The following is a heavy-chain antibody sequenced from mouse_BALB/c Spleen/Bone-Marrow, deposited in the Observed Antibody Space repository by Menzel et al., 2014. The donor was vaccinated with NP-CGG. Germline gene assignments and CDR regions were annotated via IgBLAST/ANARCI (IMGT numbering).Heavy chain of an antibody. J-gene: IGHJ4*01. CDR3: ARDAMDY. CDR2: VNPNNGGT. V-gene: IGHV1-18*01. Sequence: SGPDLVKPGASLKISCKASGYSFTGYYMYWLKQSHGKSLEWIGRVNPNNGGTTYSQKFKDKAILTVDKSSTIAYMELRSLTSEDSAVYYCARDAMDYWGQGTSVTVSS. CDR1: GYSFTGYY.